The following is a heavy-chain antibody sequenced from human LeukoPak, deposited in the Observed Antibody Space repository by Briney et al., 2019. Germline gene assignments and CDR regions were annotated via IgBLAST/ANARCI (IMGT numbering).Heavy chain of an antibody. J-gene: IGHJ6*04. D-gene: IGHD1-14*01. V-gene: IGHV3-23*01. Sequence: GRSLRLSCAASGFTFSSYAMSWVRQAPGKGLEWVSAISGSGGSTYYADSVKGRFTISRDNSKNTLYLQMNSLRAEDTAVYYCAKLPGISGYYYYYGMDVWGKGTTVTVSS. CDR1: GFTFSSYA. CDR3: AKLPGISGYYYYYGMDV. CDR2: ISGSGGST.